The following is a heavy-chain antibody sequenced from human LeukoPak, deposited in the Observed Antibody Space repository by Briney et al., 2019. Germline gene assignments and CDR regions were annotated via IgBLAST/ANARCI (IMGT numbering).Heavy chain of an antibody. CDR2: IYYSGST. V-gene: IGHV4-59*01. D-gene: IGHD6-13*01. Sequence: PSETLSLTCTVSGGSISSYYWSWIRQPLGKGLEWIGYIYYSGSTNYNPSLKSRVTISVDTSKNQFSLKLSSVTAADTAVYYCARAIAAAAHRLDYWGQGTLVTVSS. J-gene: IGHJ4*02. CDR3: ARAIAAAAHRLDY. CDR1: GGSISSYY.